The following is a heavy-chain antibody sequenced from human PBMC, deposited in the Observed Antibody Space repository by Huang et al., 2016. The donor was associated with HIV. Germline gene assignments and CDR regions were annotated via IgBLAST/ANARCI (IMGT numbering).Heavy chain of an antibody. CDR2: VNDSGAT. D-gene: IGHD3-3*01. CDR1: GGSFTGNY. CDR3: ARQWTILEWLLGLDV. J-gene: IGHJ6*02. Sequence: QMQLQQRGAGLLKPSETLSLTCGVSGGSFTGNYLTWIRQAPGKGLEWIGEVNDSGATHSTPSLNVRVTISLDKSNREFSLNLRSVTAADTAVYYCARQWTILEWLLGLDVWGQGTTVIVSS. V-gene: IGHV4-34*02.